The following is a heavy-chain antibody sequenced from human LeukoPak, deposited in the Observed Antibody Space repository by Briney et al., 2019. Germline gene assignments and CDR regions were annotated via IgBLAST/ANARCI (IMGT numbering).Heavy chain of an antibody. CDR1: GGSISSSSYS. CDR3: ARGRGSGSYQSDY. CDR2: IYHSGST. D-gene: IGHD3-10*01. Sequence: PSETLSLTCTVSGGSISSSSYSWSWIRQPPGKGLEWIGYIYHSGSTYYNPSLKSRVTISVDRSKNQFSLKLSSVTAADTAVYYCARGRGSGSYQSDYWGQGTLVTVSS. V-gene: IGHV4-30-2*01. J-gene: IGHJ4*02.